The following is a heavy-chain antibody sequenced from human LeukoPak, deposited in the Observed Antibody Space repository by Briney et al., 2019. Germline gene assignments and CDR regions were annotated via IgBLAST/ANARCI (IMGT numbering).Heavy chain of an antibody. Sequence: SETLSLTCAVYGGSFSGYYWSWIRQPPGKGLEWIGEINHSGSTNYNPSLKSRVTISVDTSKNQFSLKLSSVTAADTAVYYCARRAVAQPGYYYYYMDVWGKGTTVTVSS. D-gene: IGHD2-15*01. CDR1: GGSFSGYY. CDR2: INHSGST. V-gene: IGHV4-34*01. J-gene: IGHJ6*03. CDR3: ARRAVAQPGYYYYYMDV.